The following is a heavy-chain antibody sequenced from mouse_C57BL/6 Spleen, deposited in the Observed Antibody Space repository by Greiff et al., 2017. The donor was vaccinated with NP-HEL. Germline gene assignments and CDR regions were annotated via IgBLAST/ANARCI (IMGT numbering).Heavy chain of an antibody. CDR2: IDPSDSYT. D-gene: IGHD2-3*01. Sequence: QVQLQQPGAELVRPGTSVELSCKASGYTFTSYWMHWVKQRPGQGLEWIGVIDPSDSYTNYNQKFKGKATLTVDTSSSTAYMQLSSLTSEDSAVYYCARENDGYYDYWGQGTTLTVSS. CDR1: GYTFTSYW. CDR3: ARENDGYYDY. J-gene: IGHJ2*01. V-gene: IGHV1-59*01.